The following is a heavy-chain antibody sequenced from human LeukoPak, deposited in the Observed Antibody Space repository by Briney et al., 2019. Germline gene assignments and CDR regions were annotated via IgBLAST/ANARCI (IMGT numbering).Heavy chain of an antibody. CDR1: GGSISSGSYY. CDR3: ARFGPPAFDI. Sequence: PSETLSLTCTVSGGSISSGSYYWSWIRQPAGKGLEWIGRIYTSGSTNYNPSLKSRVTISVDTSKNQFSLKLSSVTAADTAVYYCARFGPPAFDIWGQGTMVTVSS. D-gene: IGHD3-10*01. CDR2: IYTSGST. V-gene: IGHV4-61*02. J-gene: IGHJ3*02.